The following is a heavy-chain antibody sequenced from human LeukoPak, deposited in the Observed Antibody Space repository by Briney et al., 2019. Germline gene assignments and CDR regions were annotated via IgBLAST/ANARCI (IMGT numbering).Heavy chain of an antibody. CDR1: GFSFSNYP. CDR3: ARSEGAAPLDLDY. D-gene: IGHD1-26*01. Sequence: GGSLRLSCAASGFSFSNYPMSWVRQAPGKGLEWVSAITTGGGTYYAGSVKGRFSISRDNSKNTVYLQMNSLRAEDTAVYYCARSEGAAPLDLDYWGQGTLVTVSS. J-gene: IGHJ4*02. V-gene: IGHV3-23*01. CDR2: ITTGGGT.